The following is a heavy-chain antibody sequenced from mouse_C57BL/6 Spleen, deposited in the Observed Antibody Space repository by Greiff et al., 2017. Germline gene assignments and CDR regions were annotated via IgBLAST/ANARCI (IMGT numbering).Heavy chain of an antibody. D-gene: IGHD1-1*01. CDR2: IHPSDSDT. Sequence: QVQLKQPGAELVKPGASVKVSCKASGYTFTSYWMHWVKQRPGQGLEWIGRIHPSDSDTNYNQKFKGKATLTVDKSSSTAYMQLSSLTSEDSAVYYCAMGFSSDYYGSSWGQGTLVTVSA. CDR3: AMGFSSDYYGSS. CDR1: GYTFTSYW. V-gene: IGHV1-74*01. J-gene: IGHJ3*01.